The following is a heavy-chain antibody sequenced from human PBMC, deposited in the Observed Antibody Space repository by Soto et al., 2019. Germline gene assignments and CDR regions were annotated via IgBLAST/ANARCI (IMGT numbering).Heavy chain of an antibody. CDR3: ARRSPVLLWFGELGSFDY. CDR2: IYYSGST. CDR1: GGSISSSSYY. Sequence: QLQLQESGPGLVKPSETLSLTCTVSGGSISSSSYYWGWIRQPPGKGLEWIGSIYYSGSTYYNPSLKSRVTISVDTSKNQFSLKLSSVTAADTAVYYCARRSPVLLWFGELGSFDYWGQGTLVTVSS. D-gene: IGHD3-10*01. J-gene: IGHJ4*02. V-gene: IGHV4-39*01.